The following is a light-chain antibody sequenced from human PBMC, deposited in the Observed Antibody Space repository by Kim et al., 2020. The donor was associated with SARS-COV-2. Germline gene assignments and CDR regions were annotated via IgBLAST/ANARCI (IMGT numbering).Light chain of an antibody. V-gene: IGKV1-33*01. J-gene: IGKJ4*01. Sequence: ITWQGTEVIINYLKWYQQQPRKAPKHLNHDESKLETGVPSRISGSGSGRNFSLSISRLQPEIIGTYYSQLDDNPPPLFGGGTKVDIK. CDR1: EVIINY. CDR2: DES. CDR3: QLDDNPPPL.